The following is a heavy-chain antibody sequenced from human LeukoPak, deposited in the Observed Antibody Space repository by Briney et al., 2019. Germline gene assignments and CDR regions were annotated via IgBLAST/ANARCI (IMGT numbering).Heavy chain of an antibody. CDR3: APTSIAAPFDY. D-gene: IGHD6-6*01. Sequence: GGSLRLSCAASGIIFSSYWMHWVRQAPGKGLLWVSRINSAGSSTSYADSVKGRFTISRDNAKNTLYLQMNSLRAEDTAVYYCAPTSIAAPFDYWGQGTLVTVSS. CDR1: GIIFSSYW. CDR2: INSAGSST. J-gene: IGHJ4*02. V-gene: IGHV3-74*01.